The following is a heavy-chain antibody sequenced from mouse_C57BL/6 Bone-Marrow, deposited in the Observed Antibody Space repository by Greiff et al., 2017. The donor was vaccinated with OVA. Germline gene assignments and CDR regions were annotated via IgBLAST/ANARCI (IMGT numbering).Heavy chain of an antibody. D-gene: IGHD1-1*01. V-gene: IGHV1-61*01. CDR1: GYTFTSYW. CDR3: ARREGSTTVVSRGWFAY. CDR2: IYPSDSET. J-gene: IGHJ3*01. Sequence: VQLQQPGAELVRPGSSVKLSCKASGYTFTSYWMDWVKQRPGQGLEWIGNIYPSDSETHYNQKFKDKATLTVDKSSSTAYMQLSSLTSEDSAVYFCARREGSTTVVSRGWFAYWGQGTLVTVSA.